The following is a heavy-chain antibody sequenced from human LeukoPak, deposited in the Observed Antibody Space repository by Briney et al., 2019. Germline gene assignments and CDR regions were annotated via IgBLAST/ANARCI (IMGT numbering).Heavy chain of an antibody. Sequence: PGGSLRLSCAASGFTFSSYAVHWVRQAPGKGLEWVAVISYDGSNKYYADSVKGRFTISRDNSKNTLYLQMNSLRAEDTAVYYCARMGYGDRLYYFDYWGQGTLVTVSS. CDR1: GFTFSSYA. V-gene: IGHV3-30-3*01. CDR2: ISYDGSNK. J-gene: IGHJ4*02. CDR3: ARMGYGDRLYYFDY. D-gene: IGHD4-17*01.